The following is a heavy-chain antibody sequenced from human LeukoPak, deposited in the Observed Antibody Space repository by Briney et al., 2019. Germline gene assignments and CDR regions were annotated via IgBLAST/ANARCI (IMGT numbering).Heavy chain of an antibody. CDR3: AKDSELLWFGELLYYFDY. Sequence: PGGSLRLSCAASGFTFSSYAMSWVRQAPGKGLEWVSAISGSGGSTYYADSVKGRFTISRDNSKNTLYLQMNSLSAEDTAVYYCAKDSELLWFGELLYYFDYWGQGTLVTVSS. CDR1: GFTFSSYA. J-gene: IGHJ4*02. CDR2: ISGSGGST. V-gene: IGHV3-23*01. D-gene: IGHD3-10*01.